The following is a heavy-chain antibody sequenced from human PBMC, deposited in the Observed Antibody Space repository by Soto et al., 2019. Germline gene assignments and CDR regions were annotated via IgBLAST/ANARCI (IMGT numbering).Heavy chain of an antibody. CDR3: ARALRSLRYFDWLSSLVY. V-gene: IGHV1-46*01. J-gene: IGHJ4*02. CDR2: INPSGGST. Sequence: GASVKVSCKASGYTFTSYYMHWVRQAPGQGLEWMGIINPSGGSTSYAQKFQGRVTMTRDTSTSTVYMELSSLRSEDTAVYYCARALRSLRYFDWLSSLVYWGQGTLVTVSS. D-gene: IGHD3-9*01. CDR1: GYTFTSYY.